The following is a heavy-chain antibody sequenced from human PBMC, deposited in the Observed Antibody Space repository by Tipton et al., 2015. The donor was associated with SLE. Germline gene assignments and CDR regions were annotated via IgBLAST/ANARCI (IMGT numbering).Heavy chain of an antibody. J-gene: IGHJ4*02. CDR3: ARDRWELDD. CDR2: IEQDGSEK. V-gene: IGHV3-7*01. D-gene: IGHD1-26*01. CDR1: GFTFSSYG. Sequence: SLRLSCAAPGFTFSSYGMTWVRQAPGKGLEWVANIEQDGSEKYYVDSVKGRFTISRDNAKNSLYLQMNSLRAEDTAVYYCARDRWELDDWGQGTLVTVSS.